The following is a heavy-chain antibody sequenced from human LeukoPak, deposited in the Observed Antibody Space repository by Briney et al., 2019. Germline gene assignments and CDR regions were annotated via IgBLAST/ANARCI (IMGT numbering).Heavy chain of an antibody. J-gene: IGHJ4*02. CDR1: GFTFSSYS. D-gene: IGHD6-13*01. Sequence: GGSLRLSCVPSGFTFSSYSMSWVRQAPGKELEWVSSISSSSSYIYYADSVKGRFTISRDNAKNSLYLQMNSLRAEDTAVYYCARELGSSWYQYWGQATLVTVSS. CDR3: ARELGSSWYQY. CDR2: ISSSSSYI. V-gene: IGHV3-21*01.